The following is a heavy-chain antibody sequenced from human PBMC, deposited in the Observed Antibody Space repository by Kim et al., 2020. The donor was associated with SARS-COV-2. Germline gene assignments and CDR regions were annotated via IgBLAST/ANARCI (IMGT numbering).Heavy chain of an antibody. CDR3: AREGFSSGYSLVAFDI. V-gene: IGHV3-30*04. CDR2: ISYDGSNK. Sequence: GGSLRLSCAASGFTFSSYAMHWVRQAPGKGLEWVAVISYDGSNKYYADSVKGRFTISRDNSKNTLYLQMNSLRAEDTAVYYCAREGFSSGYSLVAFDIWG. CDR1: GFTFSSYA. D-gene: IGHD3-22*01. J-gene: IGHJ3*02.